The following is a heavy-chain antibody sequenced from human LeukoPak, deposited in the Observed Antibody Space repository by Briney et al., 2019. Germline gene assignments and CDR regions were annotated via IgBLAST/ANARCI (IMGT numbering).Heavy chain of an antibody. CDR2: IIPIFGTA. Sequence: SVKVSCKASGGTFSSYAISWVRQAPGQGLECMGGIIPIFGTANYAQKFQGRVTITADKSTSTAYMELSSLRSEDTAVYYCARGFSFTISSAFDIWGQGTMVTVSS. V-gene: IGHV1-69*06. CDR3: ARGFSFTISSAFDI. J-gene: IGHJ3*02. CDR1: GGTFSSYA. D-gene: IGHD3-3*01.